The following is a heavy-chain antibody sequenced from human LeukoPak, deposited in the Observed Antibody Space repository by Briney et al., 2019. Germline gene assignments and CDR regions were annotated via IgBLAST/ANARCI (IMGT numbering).Heavy chain of an antibody. Sequence: VGSLRLSCAASGFTFSIHGMNWVRQAPGKGLEWVSYIINSGGTTYYTDSVQGRFTISRDNARNSLYLQMNSLRDEDTAVYYCARVGRGVYGMDVWGQGTTVTVSS. CDR1: GFTFSIHG. CDR2: IINSGGTT. D-gene: IGHD3-10*01. CDR3: ARVGRGVYGMDV. J-gene: IGHJ6*02. V-gene: IGHV3-48*02.